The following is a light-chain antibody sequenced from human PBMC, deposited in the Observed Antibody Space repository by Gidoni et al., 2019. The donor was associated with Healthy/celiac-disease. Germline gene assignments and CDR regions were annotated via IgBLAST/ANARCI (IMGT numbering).Light chain of an antibody. CDR2: DAS. V-gene: IGKV3-11*01. CDR1: QSVSSS. J-gene: IGKJ1*01. CDR3: QQRSNWPPTWT. Sequence: EIVLTQSPATLSLSPGERATLSCRDSQSVSSSLAWYQQKPGQAPRLLIYDASNRATGIPARFSGSGSGTDFTLTISSLEPEDFAVYYCQQRSNWPPTWTFGQGTKVEIK.